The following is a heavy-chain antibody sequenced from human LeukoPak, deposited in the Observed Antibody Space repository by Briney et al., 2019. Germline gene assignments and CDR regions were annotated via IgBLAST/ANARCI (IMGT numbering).Heavy chain of an antibody. J-gene: IGHJ4*02. V-gene: IGHV5-51*01. CDR1: GYTFTNYW. D-gene: IGHD3-9*01. CDR3: ARRAGYDILTGYYKKYFDY. CDR2: IYPGDSDT. Sequence: GGSLKISCKGSGYTFTNYWIGWVRQMPGKGLEWMGIIYPGDSDTRYFPSLQGQVTISADKSISTAYLQWSSLKASDTAMYYCARRAGYDILTGYYKKYFDYWGQGTLVTVSS.